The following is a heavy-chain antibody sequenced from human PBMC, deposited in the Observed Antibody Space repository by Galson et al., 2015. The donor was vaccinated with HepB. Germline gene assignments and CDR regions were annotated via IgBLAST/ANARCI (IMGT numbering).Heavy chain of an antibody. CDR3: ARAVGRPAAFDI. D-gene: IGHD2-15*01. V-gene: IGHV3-21*01. CDR1: GFTFSSYS. Sequence: SLRLSCAASGFTFSSYSMNWVRQAPGKGLEWVSSISSSSSYIYYADSVKGRFTISRDNAKNSLYLQMNSLRAEDTAVYYCARAVGRPAAFDIWGPGTMVTVSS. CDR2: ISSSSSYI. J-gene: IGHJ3*02.